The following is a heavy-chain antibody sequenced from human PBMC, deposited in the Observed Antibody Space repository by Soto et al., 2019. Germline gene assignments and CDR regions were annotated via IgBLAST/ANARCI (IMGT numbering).Heavy chain of an antibody. CDR1: GFMFNNSA. Sequence: GGSLRLSCKASGFMFNNSAMTWVRQAPGQGLQWVASVWDHGGSCGGTYSADSVKGRFTITRDNSKTTLHLKLDRMTGADAAVYYCARAREVVIAAFDIWGQGTMVTVSS. CDR3: ARAREVVIAAFDI. V-gene: IGHV3-23*01. CDR2: VWDHGGSCGGT. J-gene: IGHJ3*02. D-gene: IGHD2-21*01.